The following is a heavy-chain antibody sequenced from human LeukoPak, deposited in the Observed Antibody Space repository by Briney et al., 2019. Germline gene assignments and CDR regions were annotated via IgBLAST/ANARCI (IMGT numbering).Heavy chain of an antibody. D-gene: IGHD6-13*01. CDR1: GYTFTGFY. CDR3: ARAHLIAAAGYNWFDP. J-gene: IGHJ5*02. CDR2: INPNSGGT. V-gene: IGHV1-2*02. Sequence: ASVKVSCKASGYTFTGFYMHWVRQGPGQGLEWMGWINPNSGGTNYAQKFQGRVTMTRDTSISTAYMELSRLRSDDTAVYYCARAHLIAAAGYNWFDPWGQGTPVTVSS.